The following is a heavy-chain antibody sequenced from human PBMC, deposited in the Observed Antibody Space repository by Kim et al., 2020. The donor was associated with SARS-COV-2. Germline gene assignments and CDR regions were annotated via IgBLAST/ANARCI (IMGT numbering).Heavy chain of an antibody. J-gene: IGHJ3*01. Sequence: ASVKVSCKTSGYTFTNHDINWVRQAAGQGLEYMGWMNPNTGKADYAQKFQGRLTMTRHTSISTAYMELSGLTSEDTAIYYCARDRCTNGVCSDAFDVWGQGTVITVSS. CDR2: MNPNTGKA. V-gene: IGHV1-8*01. D-gene: IGHD2-8*01. CDR1: GYTFTNHD. CDR3: ARDRCTNGVCSDAFDV.